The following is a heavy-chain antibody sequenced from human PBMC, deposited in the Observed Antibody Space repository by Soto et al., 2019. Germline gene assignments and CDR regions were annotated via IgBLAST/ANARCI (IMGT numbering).Heavy chain of an antibody. V-gene: IGHV4-34*01. Sequence: QVQLQQWGAGLLKPSETLSLTCAVYGGSVSGYYWSWIRQPPGKGLEWRGDINHSGSTNYNPSLKSRVTISVDTSKNKFSLKLSSVTAADTAVYYCARGPMVVGATYAYYYYGMDVWGQGTTVTVSS. J-gene: IGHJ6*02. CDR3: ARGPMVVGATYAYYYYGMDV. CDR1: GGSVSGYY. CDR2: INHSGST. D-gene: IGHD1-26*01.